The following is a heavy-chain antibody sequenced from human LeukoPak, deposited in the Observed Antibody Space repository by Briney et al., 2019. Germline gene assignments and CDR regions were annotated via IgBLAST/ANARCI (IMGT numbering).Heavy chain of an antibody. V-gene: IGHV3-48*04. Sequence: GGSLRLSCAASGFTFSSYSLNWVRQAPGKGLERVSYISSSSSTIYYADSVKGRFTISRDNAKNTLYLQMNSLRAEDTAVYYCASGYSSSWFSADFDYWGQGTLVTVSS. J-gene: IGHJ4*02. D-gene: IGHD6-13*01. CDR3: ASGYSSSWFSADFDY. CDR1: GFTFSSYS. CDR2: ISSSSSTI.